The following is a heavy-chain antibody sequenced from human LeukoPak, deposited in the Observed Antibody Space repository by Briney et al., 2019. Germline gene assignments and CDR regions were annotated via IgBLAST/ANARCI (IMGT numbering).Heavy chain of an antibody. CDR3: ARRNSGSYLRTYYYYYGMDV. Sequence: ASVKVSCKASGYTFTSYGISWVRQAPGQGLEWMGWISAYNGNTNYAQKLQGRVTMTTDTSTSTAYMELSSLRSEDTAVYYCARRNSGSYLRTYYYYYGMDVWGQGTTVTVSS. CDR1: GYTFTSYG. J-gene: IGHJ6*02. D-gene: IGHD1-26*01. CDR2: ISAYNGNT. V-gene: IGHV1-18*01.